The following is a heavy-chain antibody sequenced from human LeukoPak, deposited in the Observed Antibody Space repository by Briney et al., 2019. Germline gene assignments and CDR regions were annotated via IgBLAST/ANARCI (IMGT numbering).Heavy chain of an antibody. D-gene: IGHD2-2*01. CDR3: AKDWRSVVPAGDY. CDR1: GFTFSSYA. V-gene: IGHV3-23*01. Sequence: GGALRLSCAASGFTFSSYAMSWVRQDPGKGREWVSAISGSGGSTYYADSVKGRFTISRDNSKNTLYPQMNSLRAEDTAVYYCAKDWRSVVPAGDYWGQGTLVTVSS. J-gene: IGHJ4*02. CDR2: ISGSGGST.